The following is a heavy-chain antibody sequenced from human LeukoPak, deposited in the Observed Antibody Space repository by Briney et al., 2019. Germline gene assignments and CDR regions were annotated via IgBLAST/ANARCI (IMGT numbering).Heavy chain of an antibody. CDR2: ISGSGGST. J-gene: IGHJ4*02. CDR3: ASWKSGSSPKFDY. Sequence: PGGSLRLSCAASGITFSSYAMSWVRQAPGKGLEWVSTISGSGGSTFYADSVKGRFTISRDSSKNTLHLQLNSLRAEDTVLYYCASWKSGSSPKFDYWGQGTLLTVSS. D-gene: IGHD6-6*01. CDR1: GITFSSYA. V-gene: IGHV3-23*01.